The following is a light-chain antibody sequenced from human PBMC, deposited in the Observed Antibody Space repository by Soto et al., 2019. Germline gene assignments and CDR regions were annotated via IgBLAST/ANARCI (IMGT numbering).Light chain of an antibody. CDR1: RSDVGGYNY. V-gene: IGLV2-11*01. CDR2: GVS. CDR3: CSCAGSPYV. Sequence: QSALTQPRSVSASPGQSVTISCTGTRSDVGGYNYVSWYQHHPGKAPKLMIYGVSERPSGVPDRFSGSKSGNTASLTISGLQAEDEADYCRCSCAGSPYVSGTWTKVTV. J-gene: IGLJ1*01.